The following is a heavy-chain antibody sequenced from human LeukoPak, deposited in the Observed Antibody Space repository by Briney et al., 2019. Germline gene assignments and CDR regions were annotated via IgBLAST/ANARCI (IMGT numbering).Heavy chain of an antibody. CDR3: ARDRLGLRFAFDI. CDR1: GFTFNKYG. V-gene: IGHV3-48*03. Sequence: GGSLRLSCIASGFTFNKYGMHWVRQAPGKGLEWVSYISSSGSTIYYADSVKGRFTISRDNAKNSLYLQMNSLRAEDTAVYYCARDRLGLRFAFDIWGQGTMVTVSS. D-gene: IGHD3-16*01. CDR2: ISSSGSTI. J-gene: IGHJ3*02.